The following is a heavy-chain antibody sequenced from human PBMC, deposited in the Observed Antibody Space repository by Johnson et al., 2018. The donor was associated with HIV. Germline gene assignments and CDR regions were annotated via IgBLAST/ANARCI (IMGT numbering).Heavy chain of an antibody. CDR3: AKGGGSSWSDAFDI. Sequence: VQLVESGGGVVQPGGSLRLSCAASGFTVSSNYMSWVRQAPGKGLEWVPVISSGGSTYYAEYVTGRLTVSRDNSKNTLCLQMNSLRAEDTAVYYCAKGGGSSWSDAFDIWGQGTMVTVSS. D-gene: IGHD6-13*01. CDR2: ISSGGST. V-gene: IGHV3-53*01. CDR1: GFTVSSNY. J-gene: IGHJ3*02.